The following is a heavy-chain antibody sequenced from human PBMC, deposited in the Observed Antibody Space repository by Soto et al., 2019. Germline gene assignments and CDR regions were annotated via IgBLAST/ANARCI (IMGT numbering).Heavy chain of an antibody. J-gene: IGHJ6*02. CDR3: ARAPATVRFPMDV. D-gene: IGHD4-4*01. CDR1: GFTFRNFA. V-gene: IGHV3-30-3*01. Sequence: QVQLVESGGGVVQPGRSLRLSCAASGFTFRNFAMHWVRQAPGKGPEWVAVISFDGSNKFYADSVKGRFTISRDSSKNTLYLQMNSLRSEDTAVYYWARAPATVRFPMDVWGQGTTVTVSS. CDR2: ISFDGSNK.